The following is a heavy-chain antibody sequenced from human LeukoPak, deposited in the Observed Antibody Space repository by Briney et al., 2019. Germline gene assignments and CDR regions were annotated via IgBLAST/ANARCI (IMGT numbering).Heavy chain of an antibody. CDR3: ARDRAITMIVVADDAFDI. J-gene: IGHJ3*02. CDR1: GGTFSSYA. Sequence: GASVKVSCKASGGTFSSYAISWVRQAPGQGLEWMGGIIPIFGTANYAQKFQGRVTITAGESTSTAYMELSSLRSEDTAVYYCARDRAITMIVVADDAFDIWGQGTMVTVSS. D-gene: IGHD3-22*01. CDR2: IIPIFGTA. V-gene: IGHV1-69*13.